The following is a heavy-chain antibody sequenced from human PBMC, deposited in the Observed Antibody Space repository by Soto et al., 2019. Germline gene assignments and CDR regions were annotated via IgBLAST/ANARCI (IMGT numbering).Heavy chain of an antibody. CDR3: ARVRLSDYWNAEYFQH. CDR2: ISAYNGNT. CDR1: GYTFTSYG. J-gene: IGHJ1*01. D-gene: IGHD1-1*01. Sequence: GASVKVSCKASGYTFTSYGISWVRQAPGQGLEWMGWISAYNGNTNYAQKLQGRVTMTTDTSTSTAYMELRSLRSDDTAVYYCARVRLSDYWNAEYFQHWGQGTLVTVSS. V-gene: IGHV1-18*01.